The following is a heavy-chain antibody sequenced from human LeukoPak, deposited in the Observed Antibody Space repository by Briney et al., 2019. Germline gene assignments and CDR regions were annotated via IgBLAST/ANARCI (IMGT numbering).Heavy chain of an antibody. V-gene: IGHV4-30-4*01. Sequence: SETLSLTCTVSGGSISSGDYYWSWIRQPPGKGLEWIGYIFYTGSTYYNPSLKSRVTISVDTSKNQFSLRLSSVTAADTAVYYCASLAYHSFDYWGQGTLVTVSS. CDR3: ASLAYHSFDY. CDR2: IFYTGST. J-gene: IGHJ4*02. CDR1: GGSISSGDYY.